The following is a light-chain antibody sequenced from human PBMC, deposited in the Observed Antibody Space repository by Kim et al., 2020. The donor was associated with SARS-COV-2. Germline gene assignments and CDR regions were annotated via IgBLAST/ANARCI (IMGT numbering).Light chain of an antibody. CDR2: DDD. Sequence: KTVTISCTRSSGSIASNYVQWFQQRPGSAPTTVIYDDDQRPSGVPDRFSGSIDSSSNSASLTVSGLETEDEADYYCQSYDSSHHWVFGGGTQLTVL. V-gene: IGLV6-57*03. CDR1: SGSIASNY. CDR3: QSYDSSHHWV. J-gene: IGLJ3*02.